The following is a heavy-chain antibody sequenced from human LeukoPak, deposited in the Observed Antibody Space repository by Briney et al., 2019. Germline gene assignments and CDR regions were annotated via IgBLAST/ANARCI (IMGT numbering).Heavy chain of an antibody. Sequence: GSLRLSCAASGFIFSSYGIHWVRQAPGKGLEWVALVQYDGHKTFYADSVKGRFTISRDSSKNTVYLQMNSLRPEDTAVYYCAKDLSYGSGSYIFDYWGQGTLVTVSS. CDR2: VQYDGHKT. CDR3: AKDLSYGSGSYIFDY. J-gene: IGHJ4*02. V-gene: IGHV3-30*02. D-gene: IGHD3-10*01. CDR1: GFIFSSYG.